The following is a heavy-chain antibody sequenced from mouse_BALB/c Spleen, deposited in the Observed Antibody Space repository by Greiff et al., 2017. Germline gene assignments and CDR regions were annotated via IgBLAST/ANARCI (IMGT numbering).Heavy chain of an antibody. CDR1: GFTFSSYG. CDR2: ISSGGSYT. Sequence: EVQGVESGGDLVKPGGSLKLSCAASGFTFSSYGMSWVRQTPDKRLEWVATISSGGSYTYYPDSVKGRFTISRDNAKNTLYLQMSSLKSEDTAMYYCARRDYYGSSLGYFDYWGQGTTLTVSS. J-gene: IGHJ2*01. D-gene: IGHD1-1*01. CDR3: ARRDYYGSSLGYFDY. V-gene: IGHV5-6*01.